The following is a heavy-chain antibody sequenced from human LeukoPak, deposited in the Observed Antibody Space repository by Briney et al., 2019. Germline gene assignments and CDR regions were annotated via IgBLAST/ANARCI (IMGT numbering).Heavy chain of an antibody. CDR1: GGSISSSSYY. J-gene: IGHJ5*02. Sequence: SETLSLTCTVSGGSISSSSYYWGWIRQPPGKGLEWIGSIYYSGSTYYNPSLKSRVTISVDTSKNQFSLKLSSVTAADTAVYYCARDLVVAAFWFDPSGQGTLVTVSS. V-gene: IGHV4-39*07. D-gene: IGHD2-15*01. CDR3: ARDLVVAAFWFDP. CDR2: IYYSGST.